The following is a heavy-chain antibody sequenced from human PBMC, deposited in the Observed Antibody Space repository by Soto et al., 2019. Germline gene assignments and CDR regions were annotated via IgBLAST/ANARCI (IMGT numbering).Heavy chain of an antibody. CDR3: ARLKDDFWSGYKLETYYFDY. V-gene: IGHV4-59*08. CDR2: IYYSGST. CDR1: GGSISSYY. Sequence: SETLSLTCTVSGGSISSYYGSWIRQPPGKGLEWIGYIYYSGSTNYNPSLKSRVTISVDTSKNQFSLKLSSVTAADTAVYYCARLKDDFWSGYKLETYYFDYWGQGTLVTVSS. D-gene: IGHD3-3*01. J-gene: IGHJ4*02.